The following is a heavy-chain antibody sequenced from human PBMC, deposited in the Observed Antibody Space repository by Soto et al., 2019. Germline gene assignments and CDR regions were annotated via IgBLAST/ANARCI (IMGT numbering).Heavy chain of an antibody. V-gene: IGHV1-3*01. Sequence: ASVKVSCKASGYTFTSYAMHWVRQAPGQRLEWMGWINAGNGNTKYSQKFQGRVTITRDPSASTAYLELSSLRSEGTAVYYCERLTYCRSQTPRSDWGQVSRIT. CDR3: ERLTYCRSQTPRSD. D-gene: IGHD1-26*01. J-gene: IGHJ4*02. CDR2: INAGNGNT. CDR1: GYTFTSYA.